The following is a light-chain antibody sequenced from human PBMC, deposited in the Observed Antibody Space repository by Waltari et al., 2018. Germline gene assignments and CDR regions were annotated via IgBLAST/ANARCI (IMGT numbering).Light chain of an antibody. V-gene: IGKV2-30*02. CDR3: MQGTHWPWT. CDR1: QSLVHSDGKTY. CDR2: KVS. Sequence: DVVMTQSPLSLPVTLGQPASISRRSSQSLVHSDGKTYLNWFHQRPGQSPRRLIYKVSNRDSGVPDRFSGSGSGTEFTLNINRVEAEDVGVYYCMQGTHWPWTFGQGTKVEIK. J-gene: IGKJ1*01.